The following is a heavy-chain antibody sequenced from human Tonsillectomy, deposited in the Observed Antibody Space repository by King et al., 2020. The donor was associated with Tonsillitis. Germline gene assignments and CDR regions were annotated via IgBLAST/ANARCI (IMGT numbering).Heavy chain of an antibody. J-gene: IGHJ4*01. CDR3: ARDIGAAAGTSPGY. CDR1: GYTFTSYG. Sequence: QLVQSGAEVKMPGASVKVSCKASGYTFTSYGISWVRQAPGQGLEWMGWISAYNAYTNYAQNLQGRVTMTTDTSTSTAYMELRSLRSDDTAVYYCARDIGAAAGTSPGYWGHGTLVTVSS. V-gene: IGHV1-18*01. D-gene: IGHD6-13*01. CDR2: ISAYNAYT.